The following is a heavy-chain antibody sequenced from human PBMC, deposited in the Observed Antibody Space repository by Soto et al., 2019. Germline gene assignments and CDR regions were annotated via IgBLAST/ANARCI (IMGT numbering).Heavy chain of an antibody. J-gene: IGHJ4*02. Sequence: ASVKVSCKASGYTFTSYGISWVRQAPGQGLEWMGWISAYNGNTNYAQKLQGRVTMTTDTSTSTAYMELRSLRSDDTAAYYCARVLGSDSSSWFDSDYFDYWGQGTLVTVSS. CDR2: ISAYNGNT. V-gene: IGHV1-18*01. CDR3: ARVLGSDSSSWFDSDYFDY. CDR1: GYTFTSYG. D-gene: IGHD6-13*01.